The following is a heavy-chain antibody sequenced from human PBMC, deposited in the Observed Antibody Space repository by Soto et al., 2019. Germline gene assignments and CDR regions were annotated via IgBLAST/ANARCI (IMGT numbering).Heavy chain of an antibody. D-gene: IGHD6-19*01. CDR3: ARDRGVAPPVAGNTHYYYYMDV. CDR2: ISAYNGNT. J-gene: IGHJ6*03. Sequence: QDQLVQSGVEVKKPGASVKVSCKASGYSFTNYGITWVRQAPGQGFEWMGWISAYNGNTNYAQKFQGRVTLTTDASTSTAYLKLRSLRPDDTAVYYCARDRGVAPPVAGNTHYYYYMDVWGKGTTVTVSS. CDR1: GYSFTNYG. V-gene: IGHV1-18*01.